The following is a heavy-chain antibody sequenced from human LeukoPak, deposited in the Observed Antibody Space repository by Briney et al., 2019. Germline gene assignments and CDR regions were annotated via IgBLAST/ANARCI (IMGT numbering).Heavy chain of an antibody. V-gene: IGHV3-23*01. CDR1: GFTFSTFA. Sequence: QSGGSLRLSCAASGFTFSTFAMTWVRQPPGKGLEWVSSIFPSGGEIHYADSVKGRFTISRDNSKNTLYLQMNSLRAEDTAVYYCAKGEDSYGSFDYWGQGTLVTVSS. J-gene: IGHJ4*02. CDR2: IFPSGGEI. CDR3: AKGEDSYGSFDY. D-gene: IGHD5-18*01.